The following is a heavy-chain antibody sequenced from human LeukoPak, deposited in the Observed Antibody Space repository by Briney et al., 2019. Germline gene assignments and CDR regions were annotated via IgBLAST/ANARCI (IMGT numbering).Heavy chain of an antibody. V-gene: IGHV3-23*01. Sequence: GGSLRLSCAASGFTFSTYAMSWVRQAPGKGLEWVSAISDSGGSTYYADSVKGRFTISRDNSKNTLYLQMNSLRAEDTAVYYCAKEGAGYCSSTTCYTDIAYWGQGTLVTVSS. D-gene: IGHD2-2*02. CDR1: GFTFSTYA. J-gene: IGHJ4*02. CDR2: ISDSGGST. CDR3: AKEGAGYCSSTTCYTDIAY.